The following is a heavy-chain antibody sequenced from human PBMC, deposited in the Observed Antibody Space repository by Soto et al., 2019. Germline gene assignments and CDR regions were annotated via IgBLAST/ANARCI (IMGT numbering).Heavy chain of an antibody. CDR2: IGGSGGST. Sequence: GGSLRLSCAASGFTFSSYAMSWVRQAPGKGLEWVSAIGGSGGSTYYADSVKGRFTISRDNSKNTLYLQMNSLRAEDTAVYYCAKDFYCSGGSCYYYYGMDVWGQGTTVTVSS. CDR1: GFTFSSYA. CDR3: AKDFYCSGGSCYYYYGMDV. J-gene: IGHJ6*02. D-gene: IGHD2-15*01. V-gene: IGHV3-23*01.